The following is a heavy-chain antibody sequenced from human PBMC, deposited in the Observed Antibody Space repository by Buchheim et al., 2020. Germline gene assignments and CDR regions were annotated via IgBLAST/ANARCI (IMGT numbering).Heavy chain of an antibody. V-gene: IGHV4-39*01. D-gene: IGHD6-19*01. Sequence: QLQLQESGPGLVKSSETLSLTCTASGGSIGSDYYWGWIRQPPGKGLEWIGSLYYSGSTYYSPSLDRRGTMDVDTSRNQFSLQLTSLTGADTAVYYCARLAVSSRAFGLWGQGT. J-gene: IGHJ3*01. CDR2: LYYSGST. CDR3: ARLAVSSRAFGL. CDR1: GGSIGSDYY.